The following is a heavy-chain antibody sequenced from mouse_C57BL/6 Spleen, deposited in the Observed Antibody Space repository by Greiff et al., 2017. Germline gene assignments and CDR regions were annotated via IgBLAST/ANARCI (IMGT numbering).Heavy chain of an antibody. V-gene: IGHV1-42*01. J-gene: IGHJ2*01. CDR2: INPSTGGT. CDR3: ARWYYGSPLDY. Sequence: EVQLQQSGPELVKPGASVKISCKASGYSFTGYYMNWVKQSPEKSLEWIGEINPSTGGTTYNQKFKAKATLTVDKSSSTAYMQLKSLTSEDSAVYYCARWYYGSPLDYWCQGTTLTVSS. D-gene: IGHD1-1*01. CDR1: GYSFTGYY.